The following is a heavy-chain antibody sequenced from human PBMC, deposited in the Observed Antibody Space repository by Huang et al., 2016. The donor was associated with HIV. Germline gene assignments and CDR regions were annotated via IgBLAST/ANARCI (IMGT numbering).Heavy chain of an antibody. Sequence: EVQLVQSGAEVNKPGESLKISCTGSGYHFKPFWIGWVRQIPGKGLESMAFIYPRDSDTTYSPSFQGQVAMSADKAISTAYLQWSSLKSSDTAIYYCARRLPDHGDTFDIWGQGTMVTVSS. CDR2: IYPRDSDT. CDR1: GYHFKPFW. J-gene: IGHJ3*02. CDR3: ARRLPDHGDTFDI. V-gene: IGHV5-51*03.